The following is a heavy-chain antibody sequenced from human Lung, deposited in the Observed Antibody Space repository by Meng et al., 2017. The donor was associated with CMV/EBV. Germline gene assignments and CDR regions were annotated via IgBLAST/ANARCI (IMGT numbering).Heavy chain of an antibody. CDR3: ARENYSSLYPPPGY. Sequence: SXAASGFTFSSYAIHWVRQAPGKGLEWVAVISYDGGSKYYADCVQGRFTISRDNSKITLYLQMNSLRSEDTDAYYCARENYSSLYPPPGYWGQGXLVTVSS. J-gene: IGHJ4*02. D-gene: IGHD3-22*01. CDR2: ISYDGGSK. CDR1: GFTFSSYA. V-gene: IGHV3-30-3*01.